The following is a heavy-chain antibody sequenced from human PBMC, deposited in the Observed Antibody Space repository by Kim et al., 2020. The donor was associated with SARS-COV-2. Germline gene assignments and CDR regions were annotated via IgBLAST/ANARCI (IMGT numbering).Heavy chain of an antibody. D-gene: IGHD2-15*01. CDR2: IIPIFGTA. CDR1: GGTFSSYA. Sequence: SVKVSCKASGGTFSSYAISWVRQAPGQGLEWMGGIIPIFGTANYAQKFQGRVTITADESTSTAYMELSSLRSEDTAVYYCARRVGCSGGSCYPYYYGMDVWGQGTTVTVSS. J-gene: IGHJ6*02. CDR3: ARRVGCSGGSCYPYYYGMDV. V-gene: IGHV1-69*13.